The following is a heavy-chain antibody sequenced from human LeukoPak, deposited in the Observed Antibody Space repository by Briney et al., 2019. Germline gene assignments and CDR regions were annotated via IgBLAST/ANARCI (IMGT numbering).Heavy chain of an antibody. J-gene: IGHJ4*02. CDR1: GYSFTSYW. CDR3: ARGDNPFPGLFDY. Sequence: GGALKISFKGSGYSFTSYWIGWVRPMPGKGLGWMGIIYPGDSDTRYSPSFQGQVTISADKSISTAYLQWSSLKASDTAMYYCARGDNPFPGLFDYWGQGTLVTVPS. V-gene: IGHV5-51*01. CDR2: IYPGDSDT. D-gene: IGHD2-21*02.